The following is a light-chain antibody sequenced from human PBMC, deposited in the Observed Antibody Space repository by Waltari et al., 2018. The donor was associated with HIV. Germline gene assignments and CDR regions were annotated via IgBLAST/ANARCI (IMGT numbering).Light chain of an antibody. Sequence: QSVLPQIPSASGTPGQRVTISCSGSSSNLGSNNVYWYQQVPGTAPKVLIYRNDQRPSGVPDRFSGSKSGASASLAISGLRSEDDADYFCATWDDSLSTVVFGGGTKLTVL. V-gene: IGLV1-47*01. CDR2: RND. CDR1: SSNLGSNN. J-gene: IGLJ3*02. CDR3: ATWDDSLSTVV.